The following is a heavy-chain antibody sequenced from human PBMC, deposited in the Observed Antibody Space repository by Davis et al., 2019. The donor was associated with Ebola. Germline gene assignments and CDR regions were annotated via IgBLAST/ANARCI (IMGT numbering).Heavy chain of an antibody. D-gene: IGHD4-17*01. CDR3: AREKYGDSSYAPQWFDP. CDR1: GDSVSTGTYY. CDR2: VQHSGTT. V-gene: IGHV4-38-2*02. J-gene: IGHJ5*02. Sequence: PSETLSLTCTVSGDSVSTGTYYWAWIRQPPGKGLEWIGIVQHSGTTFYNPSLRSRLTISVDTSKNQFSLRLSSVTAADTAVYYCAREKYGDSSYAPQWFDPWGQGTLVTVSS.